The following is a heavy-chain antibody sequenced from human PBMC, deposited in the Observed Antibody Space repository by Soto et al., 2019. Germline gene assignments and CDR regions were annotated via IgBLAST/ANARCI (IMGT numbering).Heavy chain of an antibody. CDR3: ARDKITGLFDY. J-gene: IGHJ4*02. D-gene: IGHD2-8*02. CDR2: INHSGST. Sequence: QVQLQQWGAGLLKPSETLSLTCAVYGGSFSGYYWTWIRQPPGTGLEWIGEINHSGSTNYNPSLKSRVTISVDTSMHQFSLKLTSGTAADTAVYYCARDKITGLFDYWGQGTLVTVSS. V-gene: IGHV4-34*01. CDR1: GGSFSGYY.